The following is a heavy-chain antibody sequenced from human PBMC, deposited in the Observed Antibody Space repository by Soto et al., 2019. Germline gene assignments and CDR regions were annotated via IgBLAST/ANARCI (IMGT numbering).Heavy chain of an antibody. J-gene: IGHJ3*02. CDR3: ARDWSGGNSCANAFDI. V-gene: IGHV1-69*01. CDR2: IIPIFGTA. D-gene: IGHD2-21*02. Sequence: QVQLVQSGAEVQKPGSSVKVSCKASGGTFSSYAISWVRQAPGQGRDWMGGIIPIFGTANYAQKFQGRVTITAGESTRTAYMELSSLRSEDTAVYYCARDWSGGNSCANAFDIWGQGTMVTVSS. CDR1: GGTFSSYA.